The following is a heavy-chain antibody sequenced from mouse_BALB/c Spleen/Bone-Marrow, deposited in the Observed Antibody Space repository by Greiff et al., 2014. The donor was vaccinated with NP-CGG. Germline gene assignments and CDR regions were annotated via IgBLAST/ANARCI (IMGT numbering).Heavy chain of an antibody. D-gene: IGHD1-1*01. J-gene: IGHJ1*01. CDR3: TKPSFYYGSSYWHFDV. V-gene: IGHV14-3*02. Sequence: EVKLVESGAELAKPGASVKLSCTASGFNIKDTYMHWVKQRPEQGLEWIGRIDPANGDTKYDPKFQGKATITADTSSNTAYLQLSSLTSEDTAVYYCTKPSFYYGSSYWHFDVWGAGTTVTVSS. CDR1: GFNIKDTY. CDR2: IDPANGDT.